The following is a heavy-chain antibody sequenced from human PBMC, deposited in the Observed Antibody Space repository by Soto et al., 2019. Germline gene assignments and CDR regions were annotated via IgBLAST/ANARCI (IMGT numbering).Heavy chain of an antibody. V-gene: IGHV1-3*01. J-gene: IGHJ6*02. CDR2: INAGNGNT. D-gene: IGHD2-2*01. CDR1: GYTFTSYA. Sequence: ASVKVSCKASGYTFTSYAMHWVRQAPGQRLEWMGWINAGNGNTKYSQRFQGRVTITRDTSASTAYMELSSLRSEDTAVYYCASSSTSSYGMDVWGQGTTVTAP. CDR3: ASSSTSSYGMDV.